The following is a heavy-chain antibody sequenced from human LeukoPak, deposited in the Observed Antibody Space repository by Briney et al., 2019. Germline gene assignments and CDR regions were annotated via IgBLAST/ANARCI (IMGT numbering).Heavy chain of an antibody. CDR3: ARDAEPYPGGFDY. CDR2: IKQDGGEK. V-gene: IGHV3-7*01. D-gene: IGHD2-8*02. J-gene: IGHJ4*02. Sequence: GGSLRLSCAASGFTLSGYWMSWVRQAPGKGLEWVANIKQDGGEKNYVDSVKGRFTISRDNAKNSLYLQMNSLRAEDTAVYYCARDAEPYPGGFDYWGQGTLVTVSS. CDR1: GFTLSGYW.